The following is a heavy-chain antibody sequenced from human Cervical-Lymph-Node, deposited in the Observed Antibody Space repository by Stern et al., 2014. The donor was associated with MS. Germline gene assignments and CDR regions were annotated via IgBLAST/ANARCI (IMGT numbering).Heavy chain of an antibody. CDR1: GFTFDDCA. V-gene: IGHV3-9*01. CDR3: AKDISERHYYFDS. J-gene: IGHJ4*02. Sequence: EVQLVESGGGSVQPGRSLRLSCAASGFTFDDCAMHWVRQAPGKGLEWVSGINWNSNNIGYADSVRGRFTISRDNAKNSLYLQMNGLRPEDTALYYCAKDISERHYYFDSWGEGTLVTVSS. D-gene: IGHD3-16*02. CDR2: INWNSNNI.